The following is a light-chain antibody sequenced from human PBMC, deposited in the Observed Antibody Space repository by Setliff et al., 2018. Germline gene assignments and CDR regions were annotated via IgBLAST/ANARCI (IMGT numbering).Light chain of an antibody. CDR1: RSDIGSYKH. CDR3: TSYTTSNSHV. J-gene: IGLJ1*01. Sequence: QSALTQPASVSGSPGQSITISCTGTRSDIGSYKHVSXXXXXXXXXXXXXXXXXSXXXXGVSSRFSGSKSGNTASLTISGLRTEDEADYYCTSYTTSNSHVFGTGTKGTVL. V-gene: IGLV2-14*01. CDR2: XXS.